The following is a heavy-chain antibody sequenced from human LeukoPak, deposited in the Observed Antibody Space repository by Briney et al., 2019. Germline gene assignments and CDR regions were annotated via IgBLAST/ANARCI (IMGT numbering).Heavy chain of an antibody. CDR2: FDPEDGET. CDR3: AVHLIAAAGIFDY. Sequence: GASVKVSCKVSGYTLTELSFHWVRLAPGKGLEWMGGFDPEDGETIYAQKFQGRVTMTEDTSTDTAYMELSSLRSEDTAVYYCAVHLIAAAGIFDYWGQGTLVTVSS. CDR1: GYTLTELS. V-gene: IGHV1-24*01. D-gene: IGHD6-13*01. J-gene: IGHJ4*02.